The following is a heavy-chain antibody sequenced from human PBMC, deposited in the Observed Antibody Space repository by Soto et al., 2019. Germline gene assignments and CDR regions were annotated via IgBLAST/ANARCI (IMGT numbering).Heavy chain of an antibody. CDR3: ARDRIAAAVYNLFDP. CDR1: DCSSRSGCCY. D-gene: IGHD6-13*01. V-gene: IGHV4-31*03. Sequence: SEILSVTSTFSDCSSRSGCCYGSWKNQDPGKGLESIGYIYYSGSTYYNPSLKSRVTISVDTSKNQSSLRLSSVTAADTAVYYCARDRIAAAVYNLFDPWGKGTLVTVSS. J-gene: IGHJ5*02. CDR2: IYYSGST.